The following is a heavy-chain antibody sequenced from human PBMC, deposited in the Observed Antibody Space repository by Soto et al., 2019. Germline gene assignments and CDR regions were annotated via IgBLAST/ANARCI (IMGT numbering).Heavy chain of an antibody. Sequence: QVQLMESGGGVVQPGRSLRLSCAASGFTFSSYAMHWVRQAPGKGLEWVAVISYDGSNKYYADSVKGRFTISRDNSKNTLYLQMNSLRAEDTAVYYCARGWLRGPFDYWGQGTLVTVSS. CDR1: GFTFSSYA. V-gene: IGHV3-30-3*01. CDR3: ARGWLRGPFDY. J-gene: IGHJ4*02. CDR2: ISYDGSNK. D-gene: IGHD6-19*01.